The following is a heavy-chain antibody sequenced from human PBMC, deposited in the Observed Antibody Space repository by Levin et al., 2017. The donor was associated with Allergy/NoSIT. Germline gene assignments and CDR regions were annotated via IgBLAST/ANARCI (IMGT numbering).Heavy chain of an antibody. J-gene: IGHJ3*02. D-gene: IGHD2-15*01. V-gene: IGHV3-30*09. CDR2: ISYDGGKD. CDR3: ARDARYCSGGSCYVDGAFDI. CDR1: GFSFNNYA. Sequence: SCAASGFSFNNYAMHWVRQAAGKGLEWVAVISYDGGKDYYADSVKGRFAIPRDKSKNTLFLQMNSLRAEDTAVYYCARDARYCSGGSCYVDGAFDIWGQGTMVTVSS.